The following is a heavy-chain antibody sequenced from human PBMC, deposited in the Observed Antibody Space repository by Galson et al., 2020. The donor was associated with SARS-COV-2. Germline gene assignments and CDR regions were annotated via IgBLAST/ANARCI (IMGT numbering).Heavy chain of an antibody. CDR1: GGSFSDYH. J-gene: IGHJ5*01. D-gene: IGHD2-15*01. CDR3: ARSRPGDLGSCSCVRCPEFGS. CDR2: INHSGNT. V-gene: IGHV4-34*01. Sequence: SETLSLTCAVSGGSFSDYHWSWVRQPPGKGLEWIGEINHSGNTNYNPSRKIRVTISVDTSNNQLSLKLTSVTAADTAVYYCARSRPGDLGSCSCVRCPEFGSWGHGLLVPGSS.